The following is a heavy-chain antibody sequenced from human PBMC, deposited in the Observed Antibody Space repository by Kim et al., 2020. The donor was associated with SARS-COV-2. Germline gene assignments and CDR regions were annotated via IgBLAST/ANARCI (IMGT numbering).Heavy chain of an antibody. V-gene: IGHV3-23*01. J-gene: IGHJ4*02. CDR2: ISAGGANT. D-gene: IGHD2-21*02. Sequence: GGSLRLSCAASGFIFTNYAMTWVRQAPGKGLEWVSSISAGGANTYYADSVEGRFTISRDNFRNTLNLRMDSLRADDTSVYFCAKGLPTMYYFDYWGQG. CDR3: AKGLPTMYYFDY. CDR1: GFIFTNYA.